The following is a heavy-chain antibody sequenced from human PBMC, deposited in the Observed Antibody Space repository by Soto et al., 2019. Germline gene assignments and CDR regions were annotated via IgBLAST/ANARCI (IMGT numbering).Heavy chain of an antibody. CDR2: ISGSGGST. J-gene: IGHJ4*02. CDR1: GFIFDNDA. Sequence: GGSLRLSGAASGFIFDNDAMAWVRQAPGKGLEWVSGISGSGGSTYYADSVGGRFIISRDHSSNTLYLQMHSLRVEDTAVYYCAKGQNSYGYGDDHFDHWGQGTLVTVSS. D-gene: IGHD5-18*01. V-gene: IGHV3-23*01. CDR3: AKGQNSYGYGDDHFDH.